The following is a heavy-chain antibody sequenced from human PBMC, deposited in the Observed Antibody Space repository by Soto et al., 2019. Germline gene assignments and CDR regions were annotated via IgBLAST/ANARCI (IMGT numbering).Heavy chain of an antibody. J-gene: IGHJ4*02. CDR2: VSHDGRNT. V-gene: IGHV3-30*18. CDR3: AKGGRQWLGTSDSNY. Sequence: VQLVESGGGVVQPGRSLRLSCAASGFTFSDYAMHWVRQAPGKGLEWVAVVSHDGRNTHYADSVKGRFTISRDSSKNTFSLKMTSLRAEDTVVYYCAKGGRQWLGTSDSNYWGQGALVTVSS. D-gene: IGHD6-19*01. CDR1: GFTFSDYA.